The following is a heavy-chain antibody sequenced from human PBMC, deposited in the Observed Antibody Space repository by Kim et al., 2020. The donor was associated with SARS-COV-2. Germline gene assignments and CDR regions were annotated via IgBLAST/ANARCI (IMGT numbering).Heavy chain of an antibody. Sequence: SVKVSCKASGGTFSSYAISWVRQAPGQGLEWMGGIIPIFGTANYAQKFQGRVTITADESTSTAYMELSSLRSEDTAVYYCARDWIGYYGSGSYYNPLYYFDYWGQGTLVTVSS. D-gene: IGHD3-10*01. CDR1: GGTFSSYA. CDR3: ARDWIGYYGSGSYYNPLYYFDY. CDR2: IIPIFGTA. V-gene: IGHV1-69*13. J-gene: IGHJ4*02.